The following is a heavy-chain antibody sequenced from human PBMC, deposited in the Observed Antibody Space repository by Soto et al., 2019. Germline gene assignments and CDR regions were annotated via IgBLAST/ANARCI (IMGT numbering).Heavy chain of an antibody. Sequence: SGPTLVNPTETLALTCTVSGFSLSNARMGVSWIRQPPGKALEWLAHIFSNDEKSYSTSLKSRLTISKDTSKSQVVLTMTNMDPVDTATYYCARGYCSGGSCYYYYYYYKDVWGKGTTVTVSS. CDR1: GFSLSNARMG. D-gene: IGHD2-15*01. V-gene: IGHV2-26*01. CDR2: IFSNDEK. CDR3: ARGYCSGGSCYYYYYYYKDV. J-gene: IGHJ6*03.